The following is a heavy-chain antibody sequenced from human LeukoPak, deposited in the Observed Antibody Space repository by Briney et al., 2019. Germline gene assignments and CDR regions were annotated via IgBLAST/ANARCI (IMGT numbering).Heavy chain of an antibody. Sequence: GGSLRLSCAASGFTFSSYAMSWVRQAPGKGLEWVSAISGSGGSTYYADSVKGRFTISRDNAKNSLYLQMNSLRAEDTAVYYCARVVGDSNKSYFDYWGQGTLVTVSS. CDR1: GFTFSSYA. CDR2: ISGSGGST. CDR3: ARVVGDSNKSYFDY. J-gene: IGHJ4*02. D-gene: IGHD2-21*02. V-gene: IGHV3-23*01.